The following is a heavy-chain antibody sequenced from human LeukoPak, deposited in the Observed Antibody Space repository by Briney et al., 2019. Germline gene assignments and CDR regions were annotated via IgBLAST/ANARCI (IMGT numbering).Heavy chain of an antibody. CDR1: GFTFSSYA. Sequence: GGSLRLSCAASGFTFSSYAMHWVRQAPGKGLEWVAVISYDGSNKYYADSVKGRFTLSRDNSKNTLYLQINSLTAEDTAVYYCARADSPLRAGTAFDYWGQGTLVTVSS. CDR3: ARADSPLRAGTAFDY. CDR2: ISYDGSNK. V-gene: IGHV3-30*04. D-gene: IGHD1-1*01. J-gene: IGHJ4*02.